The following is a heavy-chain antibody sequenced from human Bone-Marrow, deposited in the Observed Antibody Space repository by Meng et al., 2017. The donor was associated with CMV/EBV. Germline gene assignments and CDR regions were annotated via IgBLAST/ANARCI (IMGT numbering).Heavy chain of an antibody. J-gene: IGHJ4*02. CDR2: IYYSGST. CDR1: GGSISSGGYY. V-gene: IGHV4-31*03. CDR3: ARALNTLLRYSSSPSFDY. D-gene: IGHD6-13*01. Sequence: SETLSLTCTVSGGSISSGGYYWSWIRQHPGKGLEWIGYIYYSGSTYYNPSLKSRVTISVDTPKNQFSLKLSSVTAADTAVYYCARALNTLLRYSSSPSFDYWGQGTLVTVSS.